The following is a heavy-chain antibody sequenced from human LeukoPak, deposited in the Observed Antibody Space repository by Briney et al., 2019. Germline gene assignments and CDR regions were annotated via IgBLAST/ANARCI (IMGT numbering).Heavy chain of an antibody. D-gene: IGHD6-13*01. CDR3: ARDKGYSSSWSPGYYYYGMDV. Sequence: ASVKVSCKASGYTFTGYYMHWVRQAPGQGLEWMGWINPNSGGTNYAQKFQGWVTMTRDTSISTAYMELSRLRSDDTAVYYCARDKGYSSSWSPGYYYYGMDVWGQGTTVTVSS. V-gene: IGHV1-2*04. CDR1: GYTFTGYY. CDR2: INPNSGGT. J-gene: IGHJ6*02.